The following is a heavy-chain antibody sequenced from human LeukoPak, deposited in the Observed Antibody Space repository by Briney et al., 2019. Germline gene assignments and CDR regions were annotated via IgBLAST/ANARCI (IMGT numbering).Heavy chain of an antibody. CDR3: AREKYYFDY. Sequence: SVKVSCKASGYTFTGYYMHWVRQAPGQGLEWMGGIIPIFGTANYAQKFQGRVTITADKSTSTAYMELSSLRSEDTAVYYCAREKYYFDYWGQGTLVTVSS. V-gene: IGHV1-69*06. CDR2: IIPIFGTA. CDR1: GYTFTGYY. J-gene: IGHJ4*02.